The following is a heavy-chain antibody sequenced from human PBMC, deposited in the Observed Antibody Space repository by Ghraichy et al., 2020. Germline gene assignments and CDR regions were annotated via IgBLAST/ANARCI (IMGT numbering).Heavy chain of an antibody. D-gene: IGHD2-2*01. Sequence: SETLSLTCTVSGGSISNFYWRWIRQPPGKGLEWIAYIYSSGSTSYNPSLKSRVTMSVDTSKNPFYLKLSSVTAADTAVYYCARHNHPGGGSTKYCFDYWGQGTLVTGSS. V-gene: IGHV4-59*08. CDR1: GGSISNFY. J-gene: IGHJ4*02. CDR3: ARHNHPGGGSTKYCFDY. CDR2: IYSSGST.